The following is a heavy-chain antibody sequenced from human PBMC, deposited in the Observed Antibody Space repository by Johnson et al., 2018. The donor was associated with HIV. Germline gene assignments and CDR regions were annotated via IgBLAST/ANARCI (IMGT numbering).Heavy chain of an antibody. V-gene: IGHV3-9*01. CDR1: GFTFSSFA. Sequence: VQLVESGGGVVRPGGSLRLSCAASGFTFSSFAMHWVRQAPGKGLEWVSGISWNSGSIAYADPVKGRFTISRDNAKNTLYLQMNSLRAEDTAVYYCAKALLLTTATSRDAFDIWGQGTMVTVSS. CDR2: ISWNSGSI. CDR3: AKALLLTTATSRDAFDI. J-gene: IGHJ3*02. D-gene: IGHD4-17*01.